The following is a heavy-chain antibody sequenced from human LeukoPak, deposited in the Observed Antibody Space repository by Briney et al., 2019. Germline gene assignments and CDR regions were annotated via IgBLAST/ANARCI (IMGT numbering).Heavy chain of an antibody. Sequence: PSETLSLTCSVSGYSISSGYYWGWIRQPPGKGLEWIGSIYHSGGTYNNPSLKSRVTISVDTSRNQFSLKLSSVTAADTAVYYCARDGSGVVRGVIHYCYYMDVWGKGTTVTVSS. CDR1: GYSISSGYY. D-gene: IGHD3-10*01. J-gene: IGHJ6*03. CDR3: ARDGSGVVRGVIHYCYYMDV. CDR2: IYHSGGT. V-gene: IGHV4-38-2*02.